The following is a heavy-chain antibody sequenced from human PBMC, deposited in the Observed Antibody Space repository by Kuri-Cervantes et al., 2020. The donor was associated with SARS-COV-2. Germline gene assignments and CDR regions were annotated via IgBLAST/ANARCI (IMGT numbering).Heavy chain of an antibody. Sequence: LSLTCAASGFTFSYYGMHWVRQAPGKGLEWVAFIRYDGSNKYYADSVKGRFTISRDNSKNTLYLQMNSLRAEDTAVYYCAKDQRYYDILTGYLGPSSGHYYYGMDVWGQGTTVTVSS. CDR3: AKDQRYYDILTGYLGPSSGHYYYGMDV. V-gene: IGHV3-30*02. J-gene: IGHJ6*02. CDR2: IRYDGSNK. D-gene: IGHD3-9*01. CDR1: GFTFSYYG.